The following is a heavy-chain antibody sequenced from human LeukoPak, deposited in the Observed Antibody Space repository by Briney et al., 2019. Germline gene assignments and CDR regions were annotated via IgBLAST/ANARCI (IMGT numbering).Heavy chain of an antibody. J-gene: IGHJ4*02. CDR3: AREPYVGGGRFDY. CDR2: IAPTNGDS. D-gene: IGHD3-10*02. V-gene: IGHV1-46*01. Sequence: ASVTVSRRASRYTLTRDLIYAVRQAPGRWPAWLGLIAPTNGDSTDAPKFQDRLTMTGATSTSTVYMELSTLGSEDTALYYCAREPYVGGGRFDYWGQGTLVTVSS. CDR1: RYTLTRDL.